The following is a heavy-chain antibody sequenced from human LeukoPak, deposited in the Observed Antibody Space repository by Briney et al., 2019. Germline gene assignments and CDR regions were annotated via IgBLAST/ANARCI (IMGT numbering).Heavy chain of an antibody. J-gene: IGHJ4*02. CDR2: ISSKGSYI. CDR1: GFTFSSTT. D-gene: IGHD2-2*01. CDR3: AKTGNIVVVPAAKGLDY. Sequence: PGGSLRLSCAASGFTFSSTTMDWVRQAPGKGLEWVSSISSKGSYIFYAESVRGRFTISRDNAKNSLYLQMNSLRAEDTAVYYCAKTGNIVVVPAAKGLDYWGQGTLVTVSS. V-gene: IGHV3-21*01.